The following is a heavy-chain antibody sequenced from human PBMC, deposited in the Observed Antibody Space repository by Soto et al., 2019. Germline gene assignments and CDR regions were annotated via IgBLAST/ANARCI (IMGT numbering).Heavy chain of an antibody. D-gene: IGHD6-13*01. Sequence: QVQLVQSGAEVKKPGASVKVSCKASGYTFTSYGISRVRQAPGQGLEWMGWISAYNGNTNYAQKLQGRVTMTTDTSTSTAYMELRSLRSDDTAVYYCARDSSSWYTMSLDYYYYGMDVWGQGTTVTVSS. V-gene: IGHV1-18*01. CDR2: ISAYNGNT. CDR1: GYTFTSYG. J-gene: IGHJ6*02. CDR3: ARDSSSWYTMSLDYYYYGMDV.